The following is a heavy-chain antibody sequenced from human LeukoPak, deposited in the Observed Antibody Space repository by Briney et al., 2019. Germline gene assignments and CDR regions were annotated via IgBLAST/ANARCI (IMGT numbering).Heavy chain of an antibody. J-gene: IGHJ4*02. V-gene: IGHV4-39*01. D-gene: IGHD6-13*01. CDR2: VFYTGNT. CDR3: ARRLGSSADGILKYYFDY. Sequence: AETLSLTCTVSSVSIISSNYYWGWFRQPPGKSLEWIASVFYTGNTRHNPSLKSRVTISVDTSKNEFSLNLSSVTAEDTAVYYCARRLGSSADGILKYYFDYWGQGTLVTVSS. CDR1: SVSIISSNYY.